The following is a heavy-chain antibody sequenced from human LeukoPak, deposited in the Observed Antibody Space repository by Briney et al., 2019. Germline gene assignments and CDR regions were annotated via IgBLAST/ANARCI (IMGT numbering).Heavy chain of an antibody. CDR1: GFSFSNYG. J-gene: IGHJ4*02. CDR3: AKAGAMILQHYFDY. CDR2: IRFDGSDR. D-gene: IGHD3-22*01. Sequence: PGGSLRLSCAASGFSFSNYGMHWVRQAPGKGLEWVAFIRFDGSDRYYTDSVKGRFTLYRDISRKTLYLQMNSLRADDTAVYYCAKAGAMILQHYFDYWGQGTLVTVSS. V-gene: IGHV3-30*02.